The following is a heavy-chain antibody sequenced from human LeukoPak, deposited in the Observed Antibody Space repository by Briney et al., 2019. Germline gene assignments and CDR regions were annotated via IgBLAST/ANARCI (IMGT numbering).Heavy chain of an antibody. CDR1: GFTFSDYW. D-gene: IGHD5-18*01. CDR3: ARDLKTGHTYGYPLDY. Sequence: GGSLRLSCAASGFTFSDYWMSWVRQAPGKGLEWVANINQDGSLKYYVDSVKGRFTISRDNAKNSLYLQMNSLRAEDTAVYSCARDLKTGHTYGYPLDYWGQGTLVTVSS. J-gene: IGHJ4*02. CDR2: INQDGSLK. V-gene: IGHV3-7*01.